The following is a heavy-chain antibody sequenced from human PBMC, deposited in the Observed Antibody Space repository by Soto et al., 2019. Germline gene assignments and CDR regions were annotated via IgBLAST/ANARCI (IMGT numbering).Heavy chain of an antibody. Sequence: GESLKISCQASGYTLTKYWISWVRQMPGKGLEWMGRIDPSDSYVNYSPSFQDQVTVSTDRSSNTAYLQWRSLKASDTAMYYCARQKRDGSGLYYKIFDSWGQGTLVTVSS. CDR2: IDPSDSYV. CDR1: GYTLTKYW. V-gene: IGHV5-10-1*04. CDR3: ARQKRDGSGLYYKIFDS. D-gene: IGHD3-10*01. J-gene: IGHJ4*02.